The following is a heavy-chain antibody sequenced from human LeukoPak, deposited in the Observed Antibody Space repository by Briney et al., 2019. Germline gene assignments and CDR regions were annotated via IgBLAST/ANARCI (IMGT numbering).Heavy chain of an antibody. V-gene: IGHV1-2*02. CDR3: LNTYGLNY. D-gene: IGHD5-18*01. Sequence: GASVKVSCKASGYTFTSYYIHWVRQAPGQGLEWMGWINPNSGDTNYAQNSQGRVTMTRDTSISTAYMGLSRLTSDDTAVYYCLNTYGLNYWGQGTLVTVSS. CDR1: GYTFTSYY. J-gene: IGHJ4*02. CDR2: INPNSGDT.